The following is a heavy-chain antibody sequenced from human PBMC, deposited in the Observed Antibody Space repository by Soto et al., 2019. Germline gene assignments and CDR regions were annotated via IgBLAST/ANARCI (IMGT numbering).Heavy chain of an antibody. CDR2: ISWNSGSI. V-gene: IGHV3-9*01. Sequence: GGSLRLSCAASRFTFDDYAMHWVRQAPGKGLEWVSGISWNSGSIGYADSVKGRFTISRDNAKNSLYLQMNSLRAEDTALYYCAKGHYYDFWSGNDHYFDYWGQGTLVTVSS. D-gene: IGHD3-3*01. CDR3: AKGHYYDFWSGNDHYFDY. J-gene: IGHJ4*02. CDR1: RFTFDDYA.